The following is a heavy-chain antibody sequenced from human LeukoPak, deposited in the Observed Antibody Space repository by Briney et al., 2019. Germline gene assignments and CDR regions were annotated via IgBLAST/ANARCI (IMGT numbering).Heavy chain of an antibody. J-gene: IGHJ4*02. Sequence: GGSLRLSCAASGFTFSSYWMSWVRQAPGKGLEWVANIKQDGSEKYYVDSVKGRFTISRDNAKNSLYLQLNSLRAEDKAVYYCARDFTIFGVVYGPSPIDYWGQGTLVTVSS. CDR1: GFTFSSYW. D-gene: IGHD3-3*01. V-gene: IGHV3-7*03. CDR3: ARDFTIFGVVYGPSPIDY. CDR2: IKQDGSEK.